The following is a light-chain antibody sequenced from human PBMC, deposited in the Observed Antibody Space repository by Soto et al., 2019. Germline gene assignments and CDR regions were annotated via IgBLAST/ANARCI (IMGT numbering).Light chain of an antibody. J-gene: IGKJ4*01. CDR2: AAS. CDR3: QRGNSFTRT. Sequence: DIQMTQSPSSVSASVGDTVTITCRASQAVSTWLAWYQQKPGGAPKRLIYAASNLRSGVPSRLSGSGSGTDLTLTIRRVQPVYFATYFCQRGNSFTRTFGGG. CDR1: QAVSTW. V-gene: IGKV1-12*01.